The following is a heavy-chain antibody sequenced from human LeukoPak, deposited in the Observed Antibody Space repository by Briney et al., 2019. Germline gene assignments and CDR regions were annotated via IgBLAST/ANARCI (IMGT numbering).Heavy chain of an antibody. CDR3: ARGLVRGVHYYFDY. CDR2: IIPIFGTA. J-gene: IGHJ4*02. Sequence: GASVKVSCKASGGTFSSYAISWVRQAPGQGLEWMGGIIPIFGTANYAQKFQGRVTITADKSTSTAYMELSSLRSEDTAVYYCARGLVRGVHYYFDYWGQGTLVTVSS. D-gene: IGHD3-10*01. V-gene: IGHV1-69*06. CDR1: GGTFSSYA.